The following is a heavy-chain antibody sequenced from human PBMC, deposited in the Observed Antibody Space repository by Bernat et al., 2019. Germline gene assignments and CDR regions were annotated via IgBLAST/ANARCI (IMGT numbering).Heavy chain of an antibody. J-gene: IGHJ3*02. D-gene: IGHD6-6*01. V-gene: IGHV3-15*01. CDR2: LISKTNGGTT. CDR1: GFTFSNAW. CDR3: ASSMAVRGAFDI. Sequence: EVQLVESGGGLVKPGGSLRLSCAASGFTFSNAWMSWVRQAPGKGLEWVGRLISKTNGGTTDYTAPVKGRFTMSGDDSKNTLYLQMDSLKIEDTAMYFCASSMAVRGAFDIWGQGTMVTVSS.